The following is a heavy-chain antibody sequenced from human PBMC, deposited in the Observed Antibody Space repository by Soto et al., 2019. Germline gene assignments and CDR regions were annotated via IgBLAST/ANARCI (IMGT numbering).Heavy chain of an antibody. J-gene: IGHJ4*02. Sequence: TGGSLRLSCVSSGFTFSYYGMHWVRQAPGKGLEWVAVISYEGNNKYYLASVKGRFTISRDNSKNTLYPQMDSLRPEDTAVYYCASPSIGGHYYVGPLDHWGQGTLVTVSS. CDR3: ASPSIGGHYYVGPLDH. V-gene: IGHV3-30*03. CDR2: ISYEGNNK. D-gene: IGHD3-10*02. CDR1: GFTFSYYG.